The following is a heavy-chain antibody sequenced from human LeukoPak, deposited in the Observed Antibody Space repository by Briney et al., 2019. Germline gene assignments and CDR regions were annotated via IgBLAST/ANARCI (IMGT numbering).Heavy chain of an antibody. D-gene: IGHD2-2*01. CDR3: AREVVVPAATPGGWFDP. V-gene: IGHV4-30-4*01. CDR1: GGSISSGDYY. CDR2: IYYSGST. J-gene: IGHJ5*02. Sequence: SETLSLTCTVSGGSISSGDYYWSWIRQPPGKGLEWIGYIYYSGSTYYNPSLKSRVTISVDTSKNQFSLKPSSVTAADTAVYYCAREVVVPAATPGGWFDPWGQGTLVTVSS.